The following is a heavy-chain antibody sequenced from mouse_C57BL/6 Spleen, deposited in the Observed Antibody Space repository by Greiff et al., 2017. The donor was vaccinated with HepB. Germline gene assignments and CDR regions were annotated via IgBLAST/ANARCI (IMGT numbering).Heavy chain of an antibody. CDR1: GFTFSSYT. J-gene: IGHJ2*01. CDR2: ISGGGGNT. CDR3: ARHEDYYGSRYYFDY. D-gene: IGHD1-1*01. Sequence: EVQLVESGGGLVKPGGSLKLSCAASGFTFSSYTMSWVRQTPEKRLEWVATISGGGGNTYYTDSVKGRFTISRDNAKNTLYLQMSSLRSEDTALYYCARHEDYYGSRYYFDYWGQGTTLTVSS. V-gene: IGHV5-9*01.